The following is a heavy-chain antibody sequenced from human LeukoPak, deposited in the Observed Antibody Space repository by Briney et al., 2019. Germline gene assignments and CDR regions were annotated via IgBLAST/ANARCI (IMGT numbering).Heavy chain of an antibody. V-gene: IGHV1-69*13. CDR2: IIPIFGTA. Sequence: VASVRVSCKASGGTFSSYAISWVRQAPGQGLEWMGGIIPIFGTANYAQKFQDRVTITADESTSTAYMELSSLRSEDTAVYYCASLYYYDSSGDLPDWGQGPLVIVSS. J-gene: IGHJ4*02. CDR1: GGTFSSYA. D-gene: IGHD3-22*01. CDR3: ASLYYYDSSGDLPD.